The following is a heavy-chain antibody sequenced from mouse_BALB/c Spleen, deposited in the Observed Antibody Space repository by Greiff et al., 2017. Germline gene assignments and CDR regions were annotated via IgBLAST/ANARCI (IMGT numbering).Heavy chain of an antibody. CDR1: GYTFTSYW. CDR3: ARFRDENGCAY. CDR2: INPSTGYT. V-gene: IGHV1-7*01. J-gene: IGHJ3*01. Sequence: VQLQQSGAELAKPGASVKMSCKASGYTFTSYWMHWVKQRPGQGLEWIGYINPSTGYTEYNQKFKDKATLTADKSSSTAYMQLSSLTSEDSAVYYCARFRDENGCAYWGQGTLVTVSA.